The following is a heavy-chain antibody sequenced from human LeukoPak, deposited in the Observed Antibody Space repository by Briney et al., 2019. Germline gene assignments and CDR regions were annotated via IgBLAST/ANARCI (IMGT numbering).Heavy chain of an antibody. CDR1: GGSISSYY. D-gene: IGHD3/OR15-3a*01. V-gene: IGHV4-59*01. Sequence: SETLSLTCTVSGGSISSYYWSWIRQPPGKGLEWIGYIYYSGSTNYNPSLKSRVTISVDTSKNQFSLKLSSVTAADTAVYYCARSDWLLYGAFDYWGQGTLVTVSS. CDR3: ARSDWLLYGAFDY. CDR2: IYYSGST. J-gene: IGHJ4*02.